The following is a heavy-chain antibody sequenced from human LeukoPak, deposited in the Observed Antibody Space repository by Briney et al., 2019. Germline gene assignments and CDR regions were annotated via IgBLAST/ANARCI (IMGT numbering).Heavy chain of an antibody. CDR1: GFTFSSHW. CDR2: ICGSGGRT. J-gene: IGHJ4*02. Sequence: GGSLRLSCAASGFTFSSHWLSLVRQAPRAALEWVSAICGSGGRTCYADSVKGRFTISRDNSKNTLYLQMNSLRAEDTAVYYCAKEPELYYYDSSGYGGGVYWGQGTLVTVSS. V-gene: IGHV3-23*01. CDR3: AKEPELYYYDSSGYGGGVY. D-gene: IGHD3-22*01.